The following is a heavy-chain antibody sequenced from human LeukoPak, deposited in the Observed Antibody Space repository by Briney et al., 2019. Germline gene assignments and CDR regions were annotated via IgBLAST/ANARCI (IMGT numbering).Heavy chain of an antibody. Sequence: SVKVSCKASGGTFSSYAISWVRQAPGQGLEWMGGIIPIFGTANYAQKFQGRVTITADESTSTAYMELSSLRSEDTAVYYCARDHGITTVTTFYYYGMDVWGQGTTVTVSS. V-gene: IGHV1-69*13. CDR3: ARDHGITTVTTFYYYGMDV. CDR2: IIPIFGTA. D-gene: IGHD4-17*01. CDR1: GGTFSSYA. J-gene: IGHJ6*02.